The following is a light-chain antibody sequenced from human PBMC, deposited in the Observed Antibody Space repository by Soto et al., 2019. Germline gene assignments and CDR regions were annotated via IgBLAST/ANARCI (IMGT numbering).Light chain of an antibody. J-gene: IGKJ5*01. CDR2: CAS. Sequence: EIVLTQSPGTLSLSPGERATLSCRASQSVSSSYLAWYQQKPGQAPRLLIYCASGRATGIPDRFSGSGSGTDLTLTISRLEPEDFAVYYCQQYGSSPPVTFGQGTRLEIK. V-gene: IGKV3-20*01. CDR3: QQYGSSPPVT. CDR1: QSVSSSY.